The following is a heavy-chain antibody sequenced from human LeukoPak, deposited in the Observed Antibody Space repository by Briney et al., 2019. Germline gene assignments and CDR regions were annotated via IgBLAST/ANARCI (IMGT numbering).Heavy chain of an antibody. CDR3: ARQRWRAYTIFGVDGRYYFDY. D-gene: IGHD3-3*01. V-gene: IGHV4-59*01. J-gene: IGHJ4*02. Sequence: PSETLSLTCTVSGGSISSYYWSWIRQPPGKGLEWIGYIYYSGTTNYNPSLKSRVTISVDTSKNQFSLKLSSVTAADTAVYYCARQRWRAYTIFGVDGRYYFDYWGQGTLVTVSS. CDR1: GGSISSYY. CDR2: IYYSGTT.